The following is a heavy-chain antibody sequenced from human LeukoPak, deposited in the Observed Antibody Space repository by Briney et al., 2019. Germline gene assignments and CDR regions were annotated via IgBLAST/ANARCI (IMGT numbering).Heavy chain of an antibody. CDR3: ASPDYYDSSGYSPGVGY. J-gene: IGHJ4*02. D-gene: IGHD3-22*01. CDR2: IYPGDSDT. CDR1: GYHFTSYW. Sequence: LGESLQISCKGSGYHFTSYWIGGVRQLPGKGLEWMGIIYPGDSDTRYSPSFQGQVTISADKSISTAYLQWSSLKASDTAMYYCASPDYYDSSGYSPGVGYWGQGTLVTVSS. V-gene: IGHV5-51*01.